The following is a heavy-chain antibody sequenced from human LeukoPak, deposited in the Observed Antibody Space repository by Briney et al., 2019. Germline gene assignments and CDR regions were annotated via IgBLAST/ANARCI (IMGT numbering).Heavy chain of an antibody. J-gene: IGHJ4*02. V-gene: IGHV3-23*01. CDR3: AKGDGYYDSSGSCYDY. Sequence: PGGSLRLPCAASGFTFSSYAMSWVRQAPGKGLEWVSAISGSGGSTYYADSVKGRFTISRDNSKNTPYLQMNSLRAEDTAVYYCAKGDGYYDSSGSCYDYWGQGTLVTVSS. CDR2: ISGSGGST. D-gene: IGHD3-22*01. CDR1: GFTFSSYA.